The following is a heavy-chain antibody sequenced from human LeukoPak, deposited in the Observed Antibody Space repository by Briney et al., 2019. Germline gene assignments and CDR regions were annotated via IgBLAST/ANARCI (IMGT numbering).Heavy chain of an antibody. CDR2: IYYSGST. V-gene: IGHV4-59*01. D-gene: IGHD6-13*01. J-gene: IGHJ3*02. Sequence: SETLSLTCTVSGGSISSYYWSWIRQPPGKGLEWIGYIYYSGSTNYNPSLKSRVTISVATSKNQFSLKLSSVTAADTAVYYCARGYSSIVRNAFDIWGQGTMVTVSS. CDR1: GGSISSYY. CDR3: ARGYSSIVRNAFDI.